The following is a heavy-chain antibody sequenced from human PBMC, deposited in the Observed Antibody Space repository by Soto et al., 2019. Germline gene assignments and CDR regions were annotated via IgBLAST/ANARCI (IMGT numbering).Heavy chain of an antibody. D-gene: IGHD3-9*01. CDR1: GFTFSSYS. CDR3: ARDFEDYDILTGYLYYFDY. J-gene: IGHJ4*02. V-gene: IGHV3-48*02. Sequence: GGSLRLSCAASGFTFSSYSMNWVRQAPGKGLEWVSYISSSSSTIYYADSVKGRFTISRDNAKNSLYLQMNSLRDEDTAVYYCARDFEDYDILTGYLYYFDYWGQGTLVTVSS. CDR2: ISSSSSTI.